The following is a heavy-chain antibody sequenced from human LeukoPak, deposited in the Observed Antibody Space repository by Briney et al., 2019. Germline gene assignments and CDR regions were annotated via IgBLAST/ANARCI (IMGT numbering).Heavy chain of an antibody. Sequence: GGSLRLSCAASGFTFSSYAMSWVRQAPGKGLEWVAFIRDDESDKYYGDSVKGRFTISRDNSKDTLYLQMNSLRTDDTAVYYCAKEGGENYWGQGTLVTVSS. CDR1: GFTFSSYA. D-gene: IGHD3-16*01. CDR2: IRDDESDK. CDR3: AKEGGENY. J-gene: IGHJ4*02. V-gene: IGHV3-30*02.